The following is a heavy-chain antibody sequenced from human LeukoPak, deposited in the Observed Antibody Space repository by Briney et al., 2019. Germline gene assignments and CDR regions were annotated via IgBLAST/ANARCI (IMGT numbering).Heavy chain of an antibody. CDR2: IYHSGST. V-gene: IGHV4-38-2*02. CDR3: AGGGSSSWYRRGEYSS. J-gene: IGHJ5*02. Sequence: SETLSLTCTVSGYSISSGYYWGWIRQPPGKGLEWIGSIYHSGSTYYNPSLKSRVTISVDTSKNQFSLKLSSVTAADTAVYYCAGGGSSSWYRRGEYSSWGQGTLATVSS. CDR1: GYSISSGYY. D-gene: IGHD6-13*01.